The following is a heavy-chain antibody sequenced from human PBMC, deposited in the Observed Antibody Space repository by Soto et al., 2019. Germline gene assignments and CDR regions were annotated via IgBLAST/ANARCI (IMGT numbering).Heavy chain of an antibody. CDR1: GGSISSYY. D-gene: IGHD6-19*01. CDR3: ARENSSGNFFDY. J-gene: IGHJ4*02. V-gene: IGHV4-59*01. CDR2: IYYSGST. Sequence: SETLSLTCTVSGGSISSYYWSWIRQPPGKGLEWIGYIYYSGSTNYNPSLKSRVTISVDTSKNQFSLKLSSVTAADTAVYYCARENSSGNFFDYWGQGTLVTSPQ.